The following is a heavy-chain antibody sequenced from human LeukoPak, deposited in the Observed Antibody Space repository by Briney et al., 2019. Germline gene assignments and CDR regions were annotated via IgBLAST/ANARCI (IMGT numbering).Heavy chain of an antibody. CDR1: GYTFTSYY. J-gene: IGHJ6*03. CDR2: INPSGSST. V-gene: IGHV1-46*01. CDR3: ARAGSGHGQLHYYYYMDV. D-gene: IGHD3-10*01. Sequence: ASVKVSCKASGYTFTSYYMHWVRQAPGQGLEWMGIINPSGSSTSYAQKFQGRVTMTRDTSTSTVYMELSSLRSEDTAVYYCARAGSGHGQLHYYYYMDVWGKGTTVTVS.